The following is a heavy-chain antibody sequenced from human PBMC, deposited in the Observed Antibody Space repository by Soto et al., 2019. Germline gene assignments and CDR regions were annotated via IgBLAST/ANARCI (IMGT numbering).Heavy chain of an antibody. J-gene: IGHJ4*02. CDR3: AREQHDSSGSFDY. CDR1: GFTFSNYG. D-gene: IGHD3-22*01. CDR2: VWYDASNK. Sequence: QVQLVESGGGVVQPGRSLRLSCAASGFTFSNYGMHWVRQAPGKGLEWVAVVWYDASNKYYADSVKGRFTISRDNSKNTLYLQMNSLRAEDTAVYYCAREQHDSSGSFDYWGQGTLVTVSS. V-gene: IGHV3-33*01.